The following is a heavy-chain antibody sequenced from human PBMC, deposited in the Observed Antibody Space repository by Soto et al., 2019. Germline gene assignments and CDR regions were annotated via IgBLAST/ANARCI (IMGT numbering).Heavy chain of an antibody. CDR3: ARDLMIVVVITTSYYYRMDV. J-gene: IGHJ6*02. V-gene: IGHV1-18*04. D-gene: IGHD3-22*01. CDR2: ISAYNGNT. Sequence: ASVKVSCKASGYTFTSYGISWVRQAPGQGLEWMGWISAYNGNTNYAQKLQGRVTMTTDTSTSTAYMELRSLRSDDTAVYYCARDLMIVVVITTSYYYRMDVWGQGTTVTVSS. CDR1: GYTFTSYG.